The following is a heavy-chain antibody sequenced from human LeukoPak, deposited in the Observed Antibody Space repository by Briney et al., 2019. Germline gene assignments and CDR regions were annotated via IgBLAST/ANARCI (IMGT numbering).Heavy chain of an antibody. J-gene: IGHJ6*03. D-gene: IGHD3-10*01. V-gene: IGHV3-21*01. CDR1: GFTFSSYS. CDR2: ISSSSSYI. Sequence: GGSLRLSCAASGFTFSSYSMNWVRQAPGKGLEWVSSISSSSSYIYYADSVKGRFTISRDNAKNSLYLQMNSLRAEDTAVYYCARDHVWFGATYYYMGVWGKGTTVTISS. CDR3: ARDHVWFGATYYYMGV.